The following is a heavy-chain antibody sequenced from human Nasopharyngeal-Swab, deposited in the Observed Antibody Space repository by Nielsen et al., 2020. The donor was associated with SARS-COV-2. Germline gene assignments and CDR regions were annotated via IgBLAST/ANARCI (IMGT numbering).Heavy chain of an antibody. CDR1: GDFIFSYA. J-gene: IGHJ4*02. Sequence: CSAAGDFIFSYAMNWVRQAPGQRLEWMGWINAGNGNTKYSQKFQGRVTITRDTSASTAYMELSSLRSEDTAVYYCARSTYYYDSSGYSFDYWGQGTLVTVSS. V-gene: IGHV1-3*01. CDR2: INAGNGNT. CDR3: ARSTYYYDSSGYSFDY. D-gene: IGHD3-22*01.